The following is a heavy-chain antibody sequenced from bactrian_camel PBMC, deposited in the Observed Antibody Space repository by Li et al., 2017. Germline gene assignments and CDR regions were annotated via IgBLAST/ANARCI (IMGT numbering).Heavy chain of an antibody. CDR2: IYTGDART. CDR1: GYGHITKC. V-gene: IGHV3S54*01. D-gene: IGHD2*01. Sequence: QVQLVESGGGSVQAGESLRLSCSPSGYGHITKCMGWFRQAPGKEREGVAAIYTGDARTVYYADSVQGRFAITPDNEKNMVYLQMNNLKPEDSGRYYCAAVEGPADGKWYLGAAHALKNWGKKRGRLTGARGPRSPS. J-gene: IGHJ4*01. CDR3: AAVEGPADGKWYLGAAHALKNWGKKRGRLT.